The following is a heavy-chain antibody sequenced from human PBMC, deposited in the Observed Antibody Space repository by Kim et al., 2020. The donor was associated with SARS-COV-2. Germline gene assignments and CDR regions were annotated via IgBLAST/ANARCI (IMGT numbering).Heavy chain of an antibody. J-gene: IGHJ4*02. Sequence: KGRFTISRDNAKNSLYLQMNSLRAEDTALYYCAKDLHYDSSGYEGYYFDYWGQGTLVTVSS. D-gene: IGHD3-22*01. CDR3: AKDLHYDSSGYEGYYFDY. V-gene: IGHV3-9*01.